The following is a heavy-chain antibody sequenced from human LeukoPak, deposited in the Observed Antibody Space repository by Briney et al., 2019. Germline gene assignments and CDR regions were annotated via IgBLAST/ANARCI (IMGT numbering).Heavy chain of an antibody. Sequence: PSETLSLTCTVSGGSISSYYWSWIRQPPGKGLEWIGYIYYSGSTNYKPSLKSRVTISVDTSKNQFSLKLSSVTAADTAVYYCARGGYYGSGNDFRFDPWGQGTLVTVSS. CDR1: GGSISSYY. V-gene: IGHV4-59*01. J-gene: IGHJ5*02. CDR2: IYYSGST. CDR3: ARGGYYGSGNDFRFDP. D-gene: IGHD3-10*01.